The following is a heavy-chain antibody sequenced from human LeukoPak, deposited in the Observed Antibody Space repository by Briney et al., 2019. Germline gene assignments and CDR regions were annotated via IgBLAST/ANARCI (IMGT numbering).Heavy chain of an antibody. Sequence: GRSLRLSCAASGFTFDDYAMHWVRQAPGKGLEWVSGISWNSGSIGYADSVKGRFTISRDNAKNSLYLQMNSLGAEDTALYYCAKALSPVAGTKVCFVYWGQGTLVTVSS. CDR1: GFTFDDYA. J-gene: IGHJ4*02. CDR2: ISWNSGSI. D-gene: IGHD6-19*01. V-gene: IGHV3-9*01. CDR3: AKALSPVAGTKVCFVY.